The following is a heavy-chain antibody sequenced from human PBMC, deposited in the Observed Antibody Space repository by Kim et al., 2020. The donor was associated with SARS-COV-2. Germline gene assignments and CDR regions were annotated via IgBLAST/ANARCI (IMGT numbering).Heavy chain of an antibody. V-gene: IGHV3-15*01. CDR1: GFTFSNAW. Sequence: GGSLRLSCAASGFTFSNAWMSWVRQAPGKGLEWVGRIKSKTDGGTTDYAAPVKGRFTISRDDSKNTLYLQMNSLKTEDTAVYYCTTPSVAGTLCNYWGQGTLVTVSS. D-gene: IGHD6-19*01. J-gene: IGHJ4*02. CDR3: TTPSVAGTLCNY. CDR2: IKSKTDGGTT.